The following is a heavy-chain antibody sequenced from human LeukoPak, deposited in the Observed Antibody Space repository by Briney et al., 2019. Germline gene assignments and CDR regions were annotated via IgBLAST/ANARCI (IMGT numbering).Heavy chain of an antibody. D-gene: IGHD5-24*01. V-gene: IGHV4-39*02. CDR2: IYYSGST. Sequence: SETLSLTCTVSGGSISGSSYYWGWIRQPPGKGLEWIGSIYYSGSTYYNPSLKSRVTISVDTSKNQFSLKLNSVTAADTAVYYCARESRDGYNSWGQGTLVTVSS. CDR3: ARESRDGYNS. CDR1: GGSISGSSYY. J-gene: IGHJ4*02.